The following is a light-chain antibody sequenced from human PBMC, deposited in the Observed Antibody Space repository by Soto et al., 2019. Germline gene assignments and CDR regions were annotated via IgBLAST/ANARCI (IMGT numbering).Light chain of an antibody. Sequence: EIVMTQSPATLSVSPGERATLSCRASQSVNSNLAWYQQKPGQAPRVLIYGPSTRATGIPARFSGSGSGQEFTLTISSLQSEDFAAYYCQQYNNWPRPFGQGTXV. V-gene: IGKV3-15*01. J-gene: IGKJ1*01. CDR3: QQYNNWPRP. CDR2: GPS. CDR1: QSVNSN.